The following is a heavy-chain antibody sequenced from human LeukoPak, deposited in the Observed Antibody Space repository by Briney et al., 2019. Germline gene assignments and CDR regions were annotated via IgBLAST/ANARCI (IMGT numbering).Heavy chain of an antibody. Sequence: SETLSLTCAVYGGLFSGYYWSWIRQPPGKGLEWIGSIYYSGSTYYNPSLKSRVTISVDTSKNQFSLKLSSVTAADTAVYYCASVMYYDILTGYYYFDYWGQGTLVTVSS. V-gene: IGHV4-34*01. J-gene: IGHJ4*02. D-gene: IGHD3-9*01. CDR3: ASVMYYDILTGYYYFDY. CDR1: GGLFSGYY. CDR2: IYYSGST.